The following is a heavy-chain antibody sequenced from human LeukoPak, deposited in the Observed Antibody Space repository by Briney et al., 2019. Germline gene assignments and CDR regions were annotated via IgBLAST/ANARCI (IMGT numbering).Heavy chain of an antibody. V-gene: IGHV1-18*01. CDR3: ARERGAVSITMVRGAAPYYYGMDV. D-gene: IGHD3-10*01. CDR2: ISAYNGNT. J-gene: IGHJ6*02. Sequence: ASVKVSCKASGYTFTSYGISWVRQAPGQGLEWMGWISAYNGNTNYAQKLQGRVTMTTDTSTSTAYMELRSLRSDDTAVYYCARERGAVSITMVRGAAPYYYGMDVWGQGTTVTVSS. CDR1: GYTFTSYG.